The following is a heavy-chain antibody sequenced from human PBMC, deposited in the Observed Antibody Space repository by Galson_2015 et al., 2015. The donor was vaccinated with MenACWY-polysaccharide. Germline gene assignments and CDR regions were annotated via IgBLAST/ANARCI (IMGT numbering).Heavy chain of an antibody. CDR2: MNPNSGNT. D-gene: IGHD6-19*01. J-gene: IGHJ4*02. Sequence: SVKVSCKASGYTFTTHYFHWMRQAPGQGLEWMGWMNPNSGNTGYAQKFQGRVTMTRNTSINTAYMELSSLTSEDTAVYYCASTKAGTHYFEYWGQGTLATVSS. CDR3: ASTKAGTHYFEY. CDR1: GYTFTTHY. V-gene: IGHV1-8*02.